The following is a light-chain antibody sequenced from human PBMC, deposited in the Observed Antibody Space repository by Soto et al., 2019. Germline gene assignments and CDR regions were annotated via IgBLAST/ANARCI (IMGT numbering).Light chain of an antibody. Sequence: QSALTQPASVSGSPGQSITISCTGTGSDVGGYDYVSWYQQYPGKAPKLVIYDVTNRPSGVSNRFSGSKSGNTAALIIFGLQAEDEVDYYCCSYTSSGTYVFGTGTKVTVL. V-gene: IGLV2-14*03. CDR2: DVT. CDR1: GSDVGGYDY. J-gene: IGLJ1*01. CDR3: CSYTSSGTYV.